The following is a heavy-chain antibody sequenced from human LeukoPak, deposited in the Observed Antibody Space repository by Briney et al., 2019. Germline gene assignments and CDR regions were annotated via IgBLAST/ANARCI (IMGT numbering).Heavy chain of an antibody. CDR1: GDSVASNSVT. V-gene: IGHV6-1*01. D-gene: IGHD2-2*01. Sequence: SQTLSLTCAISGDSVASNSVTWNWIRQSPSRGLEWLGRTYYRSTWYNDYAVSVRGRITVNPDTSKNQFSLHLNSVTPEDTAVYYCARRLTQYDCFDPWGQGILVTVSS. J-gene: IGHJ5*02. CDR3: ARRLTQYDCFDP. CDR2: TYYRSTWYN.